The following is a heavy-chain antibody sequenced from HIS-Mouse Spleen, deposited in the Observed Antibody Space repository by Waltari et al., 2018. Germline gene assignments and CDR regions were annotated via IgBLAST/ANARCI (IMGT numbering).Heavy chain of an antibody. J-gene: IGHJ4*02. V-gene: IGHV4-34*01. CDR2: INHSGRT. CDR1: GGSFSGYY. Sequence: QVQLQQWGAGLLKPSETLSLTCAVYGGSFSGYYWTWIRQPPGKGLEWIGEINHSGRTNSTPALKSRVTISVDTSKNQFSLKLSSVTAADTAVYYCARGSSSWYVVDYWGQGTLVTVSS. CDR3: ARGSSSWYVVDY. D-gene: IGHD6-13*01.